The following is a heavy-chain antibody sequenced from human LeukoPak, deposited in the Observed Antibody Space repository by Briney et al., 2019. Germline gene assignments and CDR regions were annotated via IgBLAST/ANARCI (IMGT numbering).Heavy chain of an antibody. Sequence: GGSLRLSCAASGFTFSSYAMHWVRQAPGKGLEWVAVISYDGSNKYYADSVKGRFTISRDNSKNTLYLQMNSLRAEDTAVYYCAREEPYYYGSGSHYYGMDVWGQGTTVTVSS. J-gene: IGHJ6*02. V-gene: IGHV3-30*04. D-gene: IGHD3-10*01. CDR3: AREEPYYYGSGSHYYGMDV. CDR1: GFTFSSYA. CDR2: ISYDGSNK.